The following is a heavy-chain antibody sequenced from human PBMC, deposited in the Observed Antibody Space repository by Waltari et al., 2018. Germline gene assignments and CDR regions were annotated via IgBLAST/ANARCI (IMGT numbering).Heavy chain of an antibody. V-gene: IGHV3-53*01. Sequence: EEQLMESGGGLIQPGGSLRLTCEASGFTVTNYYMSWVRQAPGTGLAWVSVVSTGGFSYYAPSVKGRFTMSRDASKNTMFLELNLLRAEDTAVYYCARDATYYDVLTGFWGMDIWGKGTTVTVSS. CDR2: VSTGGFS. CDR3: ARDATYYDVLTGFWGMDI. CDR1: GFTVTNYY. J-gene: IGHJ6*03. D-gene: IGHD3-9*01.